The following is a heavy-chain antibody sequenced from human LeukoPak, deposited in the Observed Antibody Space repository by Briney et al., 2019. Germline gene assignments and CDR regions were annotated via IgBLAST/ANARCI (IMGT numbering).Heavy chain of an antibody. J-gene: IGHJ4*02. CDR3: ARGNLYTAATIEDY. D-gene: IGHD3-16*01. CDR2: ISPEGYMK. V-gene: IGHV3-30-3*01. CDR1: GFDFSRYV. Sequence: GRCLRLSCAASGFDFSRYVIHWVRQGPGKGLEWVAVISPEGYMKDYADSVKGRFTVSRDNSKNTVYLQMNSLSAEDTSRYYCARGNLYTAATIEDYWGQGTLVTVSS.